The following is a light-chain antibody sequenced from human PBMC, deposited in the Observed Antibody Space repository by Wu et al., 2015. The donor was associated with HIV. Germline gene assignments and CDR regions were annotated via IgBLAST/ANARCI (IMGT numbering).Light chain of an antibody. CDR3: QQYGSSPYT. J-gene: IGKJ2*01. Sequence: EIVLTQSPGTLSLSPGERATLSCRASQTVSNTYLARYQQKPGQTPRLLIYGTSSRATGIPDRFSGSGSGTDFTLTISRLEPEDFAVYYCQQYGSSPYTFGQGTKLEIK. CDR2: GTS. V-gene: IGKV3-20*01. CDR1: QTVSNTY.